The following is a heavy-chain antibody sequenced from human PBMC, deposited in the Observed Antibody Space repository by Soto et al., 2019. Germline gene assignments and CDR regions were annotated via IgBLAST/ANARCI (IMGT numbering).Heavy chain of an antibody. Sequence: SETLSLTCTVSGGSISSYYWSWIRQPAGKGLEWIGYIYYTGSTNYNPSLKSRVTISVDTSKNQFSLKLSSVTAADTAVYYCARDSLRYNWNYGGFDYWGQGTLVTVSS. CDR3: ARDSLRYNWNYGGFDY. D-gene: IGHD1-7*01. CDR1: GGSISSYY. J-gene: IGHJ4*02. V-gene: IGHV4-59*01. CDR2: IYYTGST.